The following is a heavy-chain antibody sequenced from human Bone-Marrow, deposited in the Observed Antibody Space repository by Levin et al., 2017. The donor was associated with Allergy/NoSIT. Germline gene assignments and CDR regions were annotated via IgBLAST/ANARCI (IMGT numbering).Heavy chain of an antibody. CDR3: ADDVTGTTVDRGA. V-gene: IGHV3-23*01. Sequence: PGGSLRLSCAASGFTFSNYAMTWVRQAPGKGLEWVSVIGGRGTDIYYADSVKGRFTISRDNSKNTLYLQMNSLRAEDTAVYYCADDVTGTTVDRGAWGQGTTVTVS. J-gene: IGHJ6*02. CDR1: GFTFSNYA. D-gene: IGHD1-20*01. CDR2: IGGRGTDI.